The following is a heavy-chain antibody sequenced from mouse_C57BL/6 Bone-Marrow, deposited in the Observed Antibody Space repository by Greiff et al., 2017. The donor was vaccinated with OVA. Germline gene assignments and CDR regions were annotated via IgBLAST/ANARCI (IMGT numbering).Heavy chain of an antibody. V-gene: IGHV1-69*01. D-gene: IGHD1-1*01. CDR1: GYTFTSYW. Sequence: VKLQQPGAELVMPGASVKLSCKASGYTFTSYWMHWVKRRPGQGLEWIGEIDPSASYTNYNQKFKGKSTLTVDKSSSTAYMQLSSLTSEDSAVYYCARSGITTVVANFDVWGTGTTVTVSS. CDR2: IDPSASYT. J-gene: IGHJ1*03. CDR3: ARSGITTVVANFDV.